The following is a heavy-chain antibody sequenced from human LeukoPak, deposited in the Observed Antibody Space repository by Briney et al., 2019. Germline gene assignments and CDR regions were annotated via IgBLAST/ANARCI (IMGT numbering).Heavy chain of an antibody. V-gene: IGHV4-59*01. CDR3: ARDSSGYYHWFDP. CDR2: INHSGST. J-gene: IGHJ5*02. D-gene: IGHD3-22*01. CDR1: GGSISSYY. Sequence: SETLSLTCTVSGGSISSYYWSWIRQPPGKGLEWIGEINHSGSTNYNPSLKSRVTISVDTSKNQFSLKLSSVTAADTAVYYCARDSSGYYHWFDPWGQGTLVTVSS.